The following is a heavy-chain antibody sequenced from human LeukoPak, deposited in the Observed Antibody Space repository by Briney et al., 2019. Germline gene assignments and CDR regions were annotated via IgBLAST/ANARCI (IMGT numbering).Heavy chain of an antibody. V-gene: IGHV3-20*04. Sequence: PGGSLRLSCAASGFTFDDYGMSWVRQAPGKGLEWVSGINWNGGSTGYADSVKGRFTISRDNAKNSLYLQMNSLRAEDTALYYCARAYYDSSDSWFDPWGQGTLVTVSS. CDR2: INWNGGST. D-gene: IGHD3-22*01. CDR3: ARAYYDSSDSWFDP. CDR1: GFTFDDYG. J-gene: IGHJ5*02.